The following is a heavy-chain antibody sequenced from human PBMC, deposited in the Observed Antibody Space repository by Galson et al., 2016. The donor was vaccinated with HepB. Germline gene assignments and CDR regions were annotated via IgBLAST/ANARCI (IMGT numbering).Heavy chain of an antibody. V-gene: IGHV1-46*01. CDR2: INPSGGST. CDR3: AKNGVGAYCSGVSCYPAMDV. D-gene: IGHD2-15*01. Sequence: SVKVSCKASGYTFTNYYIHWVRQAPGQGLEWLGIINPSGGSTNYAQTFQGRITMTRDTSSSPVYLDLRSLRSEDTAVYYCAKNGVGAYCSGVSCYPAMDVWGQGTTVTVSS. J-gene: IGHJ6*02. CDR1: GYTFTNYY.